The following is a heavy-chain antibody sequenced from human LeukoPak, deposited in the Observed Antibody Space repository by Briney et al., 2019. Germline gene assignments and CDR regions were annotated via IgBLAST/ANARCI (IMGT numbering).Heavy chain of an antibody. J-gene: IGHJ4*02. D-gene: IGHD3-3*01. CDR2: ISYDGSNK. CDR1: GFTFSSYG. CDR3: AKDVTPALRFAGIDY. V-gene: IGHV3-30*18. Sequence: GRSLRLSCAASGFTFSSYGMHWVRQAPGKGLECVALISYDGSNKYYAESVKGRFTISRDNSKSTVYLQMNSLRGEDTAVYYCAKDVTPALRFAGIDYWGQGTLVTVSS.